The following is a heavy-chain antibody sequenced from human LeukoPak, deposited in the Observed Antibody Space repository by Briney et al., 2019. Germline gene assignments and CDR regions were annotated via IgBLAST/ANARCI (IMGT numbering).Heavy chain of an antibody. CDR1: GFTFSSYA. V-gene: IGHV3-23*01. D-gene: IGHD3-16*01. Sequence: GGSLRLSCAASGFTFSSYAMSWVRQAPGKGLEWVSGISGSGGSTYYADSVKGRFTISRDSSNNTLYLQMNSLRAEDTDVYYCAKRPYDYIWGNYVSWDWGQGTLVTVSS. J-gene: IGHJ4*02. CDR2: ISGSGGST. CDR3: AKRPYDYIWGNYVSWD.